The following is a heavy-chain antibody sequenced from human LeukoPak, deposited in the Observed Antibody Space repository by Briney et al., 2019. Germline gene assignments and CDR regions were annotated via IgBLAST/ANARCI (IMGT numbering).Heavy chain of an antibody. Sequence: ASVKVSCKTSGYTFTSYAMNWLRQAPEQGLEWMGWINTNTGNPTYAQGFTGRFVFSLDTSVSTAYLQISSLKAEDTAVYYCARVGPLNGDYPDYWGRGTLVTVSS. CDR3: ARVGPLNGDYPDY. J-gene: IGHJ4*02. CDR1: GYTFTSYA. V-gene: IGHV7-4-1*02. D-gene: IGHD4-17*01. CDR2: INTNTGNP.